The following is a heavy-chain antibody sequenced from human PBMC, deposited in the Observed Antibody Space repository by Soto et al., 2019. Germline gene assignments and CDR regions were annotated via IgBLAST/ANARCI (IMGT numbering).Heavy chain of an antibody. Sequence: WGSLRLSCAASGFTFTSYTMNWVRQAPGKGLEWVSSISSSSDYIYYADSMKGRVTISRDNAKNSLFLDMNSLTGEDTAVYYCARARVYATGPLDFWGQGTLVTVS. CDR1: GFTFTSYT. CDR2: ISSSSDYI. D-gene: IGHD6-13*01. J-gene: IGHJ4*02. CDR3: ARARVYATGPLDF. V-gene: IGHV3-21*06.